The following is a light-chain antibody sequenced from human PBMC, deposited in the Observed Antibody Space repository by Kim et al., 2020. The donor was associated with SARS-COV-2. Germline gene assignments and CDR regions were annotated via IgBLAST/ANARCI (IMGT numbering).Light chain of an antibody. CDR1: SLRNYV. V-gene: IGLV3-19*01. J-gene: IGLJ3*02. CDR2: GRN. CDR3: NSRDSSGSHGV. Sequence: ALGQTVRITCQGDSLRNYVASWYQQKPGQAPVLVLYGRNNRPSGIADRFSGSRSGNTATLTITGAQAEDDADYYCNSRDSSGSHGVFGGGTQLTVL.